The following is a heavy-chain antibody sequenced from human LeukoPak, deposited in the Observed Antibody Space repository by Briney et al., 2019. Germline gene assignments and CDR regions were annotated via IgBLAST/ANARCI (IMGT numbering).Heavy chain of an antibody. Sequence: GGSLRLSCAASGFTFSIYAMHWVRQAPGKGLEWVAVISYDENDKYYADSVKGRFTISRDNSKNTLYLQMNSLRTDDTAVYYCFITMVRGVIMSYWGQGTLVTVSS. CDR3: FITMVRGVIMSY. J-gene: IGHJ4*02. CDR2: ISYDENDK. D-gene: IGHD3-10*01. V-gene: IGHV3-30*04. CDR1: GFTFSIYA.